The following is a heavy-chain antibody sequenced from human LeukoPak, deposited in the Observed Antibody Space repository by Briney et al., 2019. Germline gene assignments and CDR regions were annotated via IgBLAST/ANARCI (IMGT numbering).Heavy chain of an antibody. J-gene: IGHJ4*02. CDR3: AKKLEGSWTLDY. Sequence: GGSLRLSCAASGFTFSSFWMTWVRQAPGKGLEWVAHIKGDGSMESYVDSVKGRFTISRDNARNSVYLQMNSLSLEDTAVYYCAKKLEGSWTLDYWGQGTLITVSS. CDR2: IKGDGSME. D-gene: IGHD6-13*01. V-gene: IGHV3-7*05. CDR1: GFTFSSFW.